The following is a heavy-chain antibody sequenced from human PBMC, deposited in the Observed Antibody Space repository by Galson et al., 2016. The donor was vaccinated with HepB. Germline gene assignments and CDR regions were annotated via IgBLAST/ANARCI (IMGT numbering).Heavy chain of an antibody. D-gene: IGHD4-11*01. V-gene: IGHV3-30*03. CDR2: ISYDGNHK. CDR3: ARGDYSDYHFDY. CDR1: GFTFSTYG. J-gene: IGHJ4*02. Sequence: SLRLSCAASGFTFSTYGIHWVRQAPGKGLEWVAVISYDGNHKYYADSVKGRFTISRDNSKNTLYLQMNSLSAEDTAVYYCARGDYSDYHFDYWGQGTLVTVSS.